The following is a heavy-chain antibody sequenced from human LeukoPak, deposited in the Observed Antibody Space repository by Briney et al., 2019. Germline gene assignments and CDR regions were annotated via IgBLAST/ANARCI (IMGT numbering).Heavy chain of an antibody. CDR3: TTDTAPRRTLYGDYVN. Sequence: PGGSLRLSCAASGFTFSSYSMNWVRQAPGKGLEWVSSITSDSKYIYYADSVKGRFTISRDNAKSSVYLQMNSLRVDDAAVYYCTTDTAPRRTLYGDYVNWGQGTLVTVSS. CDR2: ITSDSKYI. CDR1: GFTFSSYS. J-gene: IGHJ4*02. D-gene: IGHD4-17*01. V-gene: IGHV3-21*06.